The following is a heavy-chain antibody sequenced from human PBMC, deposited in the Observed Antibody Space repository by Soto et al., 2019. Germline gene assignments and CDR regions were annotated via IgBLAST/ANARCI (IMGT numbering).Heavy chain of an antibody. CDR2: ISYDGSNK. V-gene: IGHV3-30-3*01. CDR3: ARSYGDSTYYYYYGMDV. J-gene: IGHJ6*02. CDR1: GFTFSSYA. D-gene: IGHD4-17*01. Sequence: QVQLVESGGGVVQPGRSLRLSCAASGFTFSSYAMHWVRQAPGKGLEWVAVISYDGSNKYYADSVKGRFTISRDNSKNTLYLQMNSRRAEDTAVYYCARSYGDSTYYYYYGMDVWGQGTTVTVSS.